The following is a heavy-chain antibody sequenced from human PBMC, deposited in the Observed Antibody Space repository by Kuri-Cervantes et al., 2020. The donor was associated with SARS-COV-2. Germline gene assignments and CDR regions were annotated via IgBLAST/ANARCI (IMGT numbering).Heavy chain of an antibody. Sequence: SQTLSLTCAVSGVSVSGGTYYWSWIRQPAGKGLEWIGHLDTSGSTTYNPSLKSRVTISLNTSKNQFSLKLSSVTAADTAVYYCARDYYDDSGKFLAFYYYYMDVWGKGTTVTVSS. V-gene: IGHV4-61*09. D-gene: IGHD3-22*01. CDR2: LDTSGST. J-gene: IGHJ6*03. CDR1: GVSVSGGTYY. CDR3: ARDYYDDSGKFLAFYYYYMDV.